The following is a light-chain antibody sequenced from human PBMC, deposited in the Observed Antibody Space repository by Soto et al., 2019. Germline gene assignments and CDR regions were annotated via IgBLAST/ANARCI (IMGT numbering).Light chain of an antibody. CDR2: DAS. CDR1: QSVSSY. V-gene: IGKV3-11*01. Sequence: EIVLTQSPATLSLSPGERATLSCRASQSVSSYLAWYQQKPGQAPRLLIYDASIRATVIPARFSGGGSGTDFTLPISSLEAEDVAVYCCQQRSNWPHPFCHGAKVD. CDR3: QQRSNWPHP. J-gene: IGKJ3*01.